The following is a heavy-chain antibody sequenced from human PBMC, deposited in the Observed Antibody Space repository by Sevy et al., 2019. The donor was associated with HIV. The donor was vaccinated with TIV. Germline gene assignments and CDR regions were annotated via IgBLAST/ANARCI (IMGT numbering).Heavy chain of an antibody. V-gene: IGHV4-59*08. J-gene: IGHJ4*02. CDR2: IYYNGHI. Sequence: GSLSLTCTVSGGSITSLYWNWIRQPPGKGLEWIANIYYNGHINYNPSLKSRVTLSLDTSKNQFSLRLSSVTAADTAMYYCAGENAWGRGYSWGQGTLVTVS. CDR1: GGSITSLY. D-gene: IGHD1-26*01. CDR3: AGENAWGRGYS.